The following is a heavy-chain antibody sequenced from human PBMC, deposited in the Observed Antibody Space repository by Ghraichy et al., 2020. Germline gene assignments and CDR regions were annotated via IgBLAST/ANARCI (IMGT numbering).Heavy chain of an antibody. CDR1: GYTLTELS. J-gene: IGHJ4*02. CDR3: ATKEPGIAVAGTGFDY. Sequence: ASVKVSCKVSGYTLTELSMHWVRQAPGKGLEWMGGFDPEDGETIYAQKFQGRVTMTEDTSTDTAYMELSSLRSEDTAVYYCATKEPGIAVAGTGFDYWGQGTLVTVSS. CDR2: FDPEDGET. V-gene: IGHV1-24*01. D-gene: IGHD6-19*01.